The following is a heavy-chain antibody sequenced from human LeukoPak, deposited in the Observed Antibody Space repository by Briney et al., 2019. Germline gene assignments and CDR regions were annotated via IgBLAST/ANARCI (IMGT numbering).Heavy chain of an antibody. CDR1: GYSISSGYY. V-gene: IGHV4-38-2*01. CDR2: IYHSGST. J-gene: IGHJ4*02. Sequence: SETLSLTCAVSGYSISSGYYWGWIRQPPGKGLEWLGSIYHSGSTYYNPSLKSRVTISADTSKNQFSLKLSSVTAADTAVYYCARHFEYVSSWSSFDYWGQGTLVTVSS. CDR3: ARHFEYVSSWSSFDY. D-gene: IGHD6-6*01.